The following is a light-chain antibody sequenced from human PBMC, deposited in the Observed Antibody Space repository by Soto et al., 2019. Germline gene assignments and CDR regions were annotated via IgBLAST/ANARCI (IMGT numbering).Light chain of an antibody. CDR2: AAS. CDR1: QSTSSY. CDR3: QKRSSWPLT. Sequence: EIVLTQSPATLSLSPGARATLSCRASQSTSSYFAWYQQKPGQAPKLLIYAASTRATGLPARFSGSGSGTDFTRGISSLEPEDFAVYYCQKRSSWPLTFGGGTNGESK. V-gene: IGKV3-11*01. J-gene: IGKJ4*01.